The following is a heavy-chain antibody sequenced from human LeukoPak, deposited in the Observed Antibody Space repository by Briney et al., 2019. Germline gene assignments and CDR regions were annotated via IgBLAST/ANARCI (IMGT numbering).Heavy chain of an antibody. V-gene: IGHV3-48*04. Sequence: GGSLRLSCAASGFTFGPYTMNWVRQAPGKGLEWVSYISSSSDTIYYADSVKGRFTISRDNAKNSLYLQMNSLRAEDTAVYYCARKAYYYDSSGYYKSYYFDYWGQGTLVTVSS. CDR1: GFTFGPYT. D-gene: IGHD3-22*01. J-gene: IGHJ4*02. CDR2: ISSSSDTI. CDR3: ARKAYYYDSSGYYKSYYFDY.